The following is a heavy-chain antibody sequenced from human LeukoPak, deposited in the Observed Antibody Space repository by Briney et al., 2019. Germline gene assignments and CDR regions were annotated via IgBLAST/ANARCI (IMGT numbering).Heavy chain of an antibody. J-gene: IGHJ3*02. CDR1: GFTFDDYA. CDR3: AKGHTAMVDGAFDI. CDR2: ISWNSGSI. Sequence: GGSLRLSCAASGFTFDDYAMHWVRQAPGKGLEWVSGISWNSGSIGYADSVKGRFTISRDNAKNSLYLQMNSLRAEDMALYYCAKGHTAMVDGAFDIWGQGTMVTVSS. D-gene: IGHD5-18*01. V-gene: IGHV3-9*03.